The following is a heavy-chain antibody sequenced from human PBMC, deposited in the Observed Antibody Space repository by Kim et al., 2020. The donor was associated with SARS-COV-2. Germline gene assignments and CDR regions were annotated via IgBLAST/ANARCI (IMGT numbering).Heavy chain of an antibody. V-gene: IGHV3-23*01. CDR3: AKEGLRLRWSHFDY. Sequence: ADAGKGRFTLSRDNSKNALYLQMNSLRAEDTAVYYCAKEGLRLRWSHFDYWGQGTLVTVSS. J-gene: IGHJ4*02. D-gene: IGHD4-17*01.